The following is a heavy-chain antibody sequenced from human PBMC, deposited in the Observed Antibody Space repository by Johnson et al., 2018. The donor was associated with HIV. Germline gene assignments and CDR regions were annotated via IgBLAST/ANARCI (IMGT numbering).Heavy chain of an antibody. V-gene: IGHV3-66*02. Sequence: VLLVESGGGLVQPGGSLRLSCAASGFTVSSNYMSWVRQAPGKGLEWVSVIYSGGSTYYADSVKGRFTISRDNSKNTLYLQMNSLRAEDTAVYYCARHGTTVVTRGAFDIWGQGIMVTVSS. D-gene: IGHD4-23*01. CDR2: IYSGGST. CDR3: ARHGTTVVTRGAFDI. CDR1: GFTVSSNY. J-gene: IGHJ3*02.